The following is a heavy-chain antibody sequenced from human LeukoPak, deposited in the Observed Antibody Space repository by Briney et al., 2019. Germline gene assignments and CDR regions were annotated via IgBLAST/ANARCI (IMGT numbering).Heavy chain of an antibody. CDR1: GFTFSSYS. CDR3: AREYPSYGYGLDY. V-gene: IGHV3-21*04. CDR2: ISGSSKSI. D-gene: IGHD5-18*01. J-gene: IGHJ4*02. Sequence: GGSLSLSCAASGFTFSSYSMNWVRQAPGKGLEWVSSISGSSKSIYYADSVRGRFTISRDNAKNSLYLQMNSLRAEDTAVYYCAREYPSYGYGLDYWGQGTLVTVSS.